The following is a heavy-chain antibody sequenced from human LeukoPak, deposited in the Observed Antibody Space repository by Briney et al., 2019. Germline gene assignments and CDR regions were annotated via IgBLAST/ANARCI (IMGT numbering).Heavy chain of an antibody. Sequence: HVEALNIYWKGFGYSFTSYWIGWVRPMPGKGVEWMGIIYPGDSDTRYSPSFQGQATISANKSISTAYLQWSSLKASDTAMYYCARRKATNYWYFYLWGRGTLVTVSS. D-gene: IGHD5-24*01. CDR2: IYPGDSDT. CDR1: GYSFTSYW. J-gene: IGHJ2*01. CDR3: ARRKATNYWYFYL. V-gene: IGHV5-51*01.